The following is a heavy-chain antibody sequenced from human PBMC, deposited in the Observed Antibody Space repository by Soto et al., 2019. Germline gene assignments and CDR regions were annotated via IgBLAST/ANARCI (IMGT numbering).Heavy chain of an antibody. CDR2: IYTSGST. J-gene: IGHJ5*02. Sequence: QVQLQESGPGLVKPSETLSLTCTVSGGSISSYYWSWIRQPAGKGLEWIGRIYTSGSTNYNPSLKSRVTMSVDTSKNQFSLKLSSVTAADTAVYYCVRHSRCITGTWCWFDPWGQGTLVTVSS. D-gene: IGHD1-20*01. CDR3: VRHSRCITGTWCWFDP. V-gene: IGHV4-4*07. CDR1: GGSISSYY.